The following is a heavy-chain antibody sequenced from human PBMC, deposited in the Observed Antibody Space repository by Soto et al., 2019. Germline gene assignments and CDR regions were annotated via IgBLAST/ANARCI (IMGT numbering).Heavy chain of an antibody. Sequence: PSETLSLTCTVSGGSISSGDYYWSWIRQPPGKGLEWIGYIYYSGSTYYNPSLKSRVTISVDTSKNQFSPKLSSVTSADTAVYYCARARLLAYWYFDLWGRGTLVTVSS. CDR1: GGSISSGDYY. V-gene: IGHV4-30-4*01. CDR2: IYYSGST. J-gene: IGHJ2*01. CDR3: ARARLLAYWYFDL.